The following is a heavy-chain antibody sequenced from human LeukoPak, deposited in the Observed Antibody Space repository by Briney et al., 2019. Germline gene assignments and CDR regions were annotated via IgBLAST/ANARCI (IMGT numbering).Heavy chain of an antibody. J-gene: IGHJ4*02. CDR2: ISSSSSYI. CDR1: GFTFSTYS. D-gene: IGHD3-22*01. V-gene: IGHV3-21*01. CDR3: ARVWMYYYYRSGYCDY. Sequence: GGSLRLPCASSGFTFSTYSRNWVRQAPGKGLEWVSSISSSSSYIYYADSVKGRFTISRDNAKNSLYLQMNSLRAEDTAVYYCARVWMYYYYRSGYCDYWGQGTLVTVSS.